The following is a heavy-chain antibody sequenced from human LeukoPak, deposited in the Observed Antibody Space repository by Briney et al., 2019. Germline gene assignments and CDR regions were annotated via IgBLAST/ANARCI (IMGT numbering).Heavy chain of an antibody. CDR2: ISSSSNAI. J-gene: IGHJ6*02. CDR3: AKGPSDYYGMDV. Sequence: GGSLRLFCAASGFIFSSYSMNWVRQAPGKGLEWVSYISSSSNAIYYADSVKGRFTISRDNAKNSLYLQMNSLRDEDTAVYYCAKGPSDYYGMDVWGQGTTLTVSS. CDR1: GFIFSSYS. V-gene: IGHV3-48*02.